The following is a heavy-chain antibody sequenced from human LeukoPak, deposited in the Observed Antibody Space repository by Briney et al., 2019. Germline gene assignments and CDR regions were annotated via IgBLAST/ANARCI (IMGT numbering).Heavy chain of an antibody. J-gene: IGHJ5*02. Sequence: GGSLRLSCAASGFTFSSYGMHWVRQAPGKGLEWVAFIRYDGSNKYYADSVKGRFTISRDNSKNTLYLQMNSLRAEDTAVYYCARHRAHSSSYEPRPNWFDPWGQGILVTVSS. D-gene: IGHD6-13*01. V-gene: IGHV3-30*02. CDR3: ARHRAHSSSYEPRPNWFDP. CDR2: IRYDGSNK. CDR1: GFTFSSYG.